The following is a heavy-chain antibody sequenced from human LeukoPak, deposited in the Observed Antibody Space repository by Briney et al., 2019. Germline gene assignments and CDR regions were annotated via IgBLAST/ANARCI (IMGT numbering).Heavy chain of an antibody. CDR2: INHSGST. V-gene: IGHV4-34*01. J-gene: IGHJ4*02. Sequence: SETLSLTCTVSARSLSGYYWSWIRQHPGKGLEWTVEINHSGSTNYNPSLKRRVTISVDPSKNQFSLKLSSVTAADTAVYYCARAWYYYDSSGYYPFDYWGQGTLVTVSS. CDR1: ARSLSGYY. CDR3: ARAWYYYDSSGYYPFDY. D-gene: IGHD3-22*01.